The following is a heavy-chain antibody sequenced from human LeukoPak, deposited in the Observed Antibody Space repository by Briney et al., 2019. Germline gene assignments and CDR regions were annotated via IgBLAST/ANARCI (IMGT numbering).Heavy chain of an antibody. CDR1: GFTFSSYA. CDR3: ARTYDSSGYYFLFDY. V-gene: IGHV3-30*04. Sequence: GGSLRLSCAASGFTFSSYAMHWVRQAPGKGLEWVSVISYDGSNKYYADSVKGRFTISRDNSKNTLYLQMNSLRAEDTAVYYCARTYDSSGYYFLFDYWGQGTLVTVSS. J-gene: IGHJ4*02. CDR2: ISYDGSNK. D-gene: IGHD3-22*01.